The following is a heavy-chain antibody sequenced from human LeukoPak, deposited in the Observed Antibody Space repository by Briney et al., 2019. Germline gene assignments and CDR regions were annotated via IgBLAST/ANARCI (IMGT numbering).Heavy chain of an antibody. CDR2: IYYSGTT. CDR1: GGSISSYY. D-gene: IGHD3-10*01. CDR3: AGGSGLPHFDY. Sequence: SETLSLTCTVSGGSISSYYWSWIRQPPGKGLEWIGYIYYSGTTNYHPSLKSRVTISVDTSKNQFSLKLTSVTAADTAVYYCAGGSGLPHFDYWGQGTLVTVSS. V-gene: IGHV4-59*01. J-gene: IGHJ4*02.